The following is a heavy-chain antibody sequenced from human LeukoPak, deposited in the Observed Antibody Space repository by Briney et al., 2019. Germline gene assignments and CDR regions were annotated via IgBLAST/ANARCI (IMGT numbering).Heavy chain of an antibody. CDR3: VRDLGGRSGH. D-gene: IGHD1-26*01. CDR1: GFTYSSNW. V-gene: IGHV3-74*01. J-gene: IGHJ4*02. CDR2: INEDGSTT. Sequence: GGSLRLSCAASGFTYSSNWMHWVRQAPGKGLVWVSRINEDGSTTNYADSVKGRSTIFRDNAKNTLYLQMNSLRAEDTAVYYCVRDLGGRSGHWGQGTLVTVSS.